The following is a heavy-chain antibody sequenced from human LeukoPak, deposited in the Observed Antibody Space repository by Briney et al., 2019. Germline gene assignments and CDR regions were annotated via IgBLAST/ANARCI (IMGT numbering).Heavy chain of an antibody. CDR2: MNSGGDIV. V-gene: IGHV3-11*01. Sequence: GGSLRLSCAASGFTFSEYYMSWIRQAPGKGLEWVSFMNSGGDIVFYTDSVKGRFTVSRDNAKNSLFLQLNSLRVEDTAVYYCARQVGPTAPDYWGQGAPVAVSS. CDR1: GFTFSEYY. CDR3: ARQVGPTAPDY. D-gene: IGHD2-2*01. J-gene: IGHJ4*02.